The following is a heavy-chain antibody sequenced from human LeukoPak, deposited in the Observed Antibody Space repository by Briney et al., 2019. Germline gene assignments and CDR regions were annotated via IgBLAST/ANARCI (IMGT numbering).Heavy chain of an antibody. CDR2: IKSKTDGGTT. CDR3: TTGQWELRGYFDY. V-gene: IGHV3-15*01. D-gene: IGHD1-26*01. CDR1: GFTFSSYG. J-gene: IGHJ4*02. Sequence: GGSLRLSCAASGFTFSSYGMHWVRQAPGKGLEWVGRIKSKTDGGTTDYAAPVKGRFTISRDDSKNTLYLQMNSLKTEDTAVYYCTTGQWELRGYFDYWGQGTLVTVSS.